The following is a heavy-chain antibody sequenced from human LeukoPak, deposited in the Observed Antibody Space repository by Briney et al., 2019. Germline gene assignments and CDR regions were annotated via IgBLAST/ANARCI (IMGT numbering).Heavy chain of an antibody. J-gene: IGHJ4*02. D-gene: IGHD3-22*01. CDR1: GGSISSGGYS. Sequence: SETLSLTCAVSGGSISSGGYSWSWIRQPPGKGLEWIGYTYHSGSTYYNPSLKSRVTISVDRSKNQFSLKLSSVTAADTAVYYCARAGDSSGYYKYYFDYWGQGTLVTVSS. V-gene: IGHV4-30-2*01. CDR2: TYHSGST. CDR3: ARAGDSSGYYKYYFDY.